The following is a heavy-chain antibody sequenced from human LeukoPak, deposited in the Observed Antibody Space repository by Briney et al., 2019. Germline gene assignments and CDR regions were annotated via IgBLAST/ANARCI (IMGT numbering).Heavy chain of an antibody. D-gene: IGHD3-22*01. Sequence: PGGSLRLSCAASGLTFSSYGMHWVRQAPGKGLEWVAFIRYDGSNKYYADSVKGRFTISRDNSKNTLYLQMNSLRAEDPAVYYFAKVRGSSGYYDISFDYWAEGTLVTVFS. J-gene: IGHJ4*02. CDR1: GLTFSSYG. V-gene: IGHV3-30*02. CDR3: AKVRGSSGYYDISFDY. CDR2: IRYDGSNK.